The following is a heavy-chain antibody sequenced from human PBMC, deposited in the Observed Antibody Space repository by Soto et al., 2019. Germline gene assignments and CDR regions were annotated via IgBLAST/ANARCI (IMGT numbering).Heavy chain of an antibody. J-gene: IGHJ6*02. Sequence: PSETLSLTCAVYGGSFSGYYWSWIRQPPGKGLEWIGEINHSGSTNYNPSLKSRVTISVDTSKNQFSLKLSSVTAADTAVYYCARIPSRIAAAGYYYYGMDVWGQGTTVTVSS. CDR3: ARIPSRIAAAGYYYYGMDV. V-gene: IGHV4-34*01. CDR2: INHSGST. D-gene: IGHD6-13*01. CDR1: GGSFSGYY.